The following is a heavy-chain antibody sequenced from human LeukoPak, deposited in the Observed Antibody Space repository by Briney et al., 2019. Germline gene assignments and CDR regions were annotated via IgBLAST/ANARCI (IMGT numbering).Heavy chain of an antibody. Sequence: PSETLSLTCAAYGGSFSDNYWSWIRQPPGKGLEWIGEINHSGSTNYSPSLRSRVSISVDTSKNQFSLSLRSVTAADTAVYYCASPTTVTTSAYRAFDIWGQGTMVTVSA. V-gene: IGHV4-34*01. CDR1: GGSFSDNY. D-gene: IGHD4-17*01. J-gene: IGHJ3*02. CDR3: ASPTTVTTSAYRAFDI. CDR2: INHSGST.